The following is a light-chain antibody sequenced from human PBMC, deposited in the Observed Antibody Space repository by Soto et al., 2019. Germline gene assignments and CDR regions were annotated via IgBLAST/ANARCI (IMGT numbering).Light chain of an antibody. V-gene: IGLV2-14*01. CDR2: EVS. CDR1: SSDVGGYNY. CDR3: CSYTSSITRV. Sequence: QSALTQPASVSGSPGQSINISCTGTSSDVGGYNYVSWYQQHPGKAPKLMIYEVSNRPSGVSNRFSGSKSGNTASLTISGLQAEDEADYYCCSYTSSITRVSGGGTKLTVL. J-gene: IGLJ2*01.